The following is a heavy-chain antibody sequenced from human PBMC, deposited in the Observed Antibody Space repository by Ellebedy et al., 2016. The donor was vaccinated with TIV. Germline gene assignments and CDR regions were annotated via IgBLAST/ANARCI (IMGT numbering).Heavy chain of an antibody. CDR2: ISGSGGST. V-gene: IGHV3-23*01. CDR3: AKDTLYGDPDY. Sequence: GESLKISCAASGFTFSSYAMSWVRQAPGKGLEWVSAISGSGGSTYYAASVKGRFTISRDNSKNTLYLQMNSLRAEDTAVYYCAKDTLYGDPDYWGQGTRVTVSS. D-gene: IGHD4-17*01. CDR1: GFTFSSYA. J-gene: IGHJ4*02.